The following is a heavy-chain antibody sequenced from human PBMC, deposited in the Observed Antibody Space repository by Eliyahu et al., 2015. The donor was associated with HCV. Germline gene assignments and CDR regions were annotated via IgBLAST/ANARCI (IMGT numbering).Heavy chain of an antibody. CDR2: IYYSGTT. CDR1: GGPISSGGYY. D-gene: IGHD3-22*01. Sequence: QVQLQESGPGLVKPSQTLSLTCSVSGGPISSGGYYWSWIRQHPGKGLEWIGYIYYSGTTYYNPSLKSRVTISVDTSKNQFSLKLNSVTAADTAVYYCARDRSGYYRFDYWGQGTLVTVSS. V-gene: IGHV4-31*03. J-gene: IGHJ4*02. CDR3: ARDRSGYYRFDY.